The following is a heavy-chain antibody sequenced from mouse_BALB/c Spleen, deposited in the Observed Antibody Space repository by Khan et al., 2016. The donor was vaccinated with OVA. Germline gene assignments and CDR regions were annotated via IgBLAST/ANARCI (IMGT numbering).Heavy chain of an antibody. J-gene: IGHJ3*01. CDR1: GFTFSDYG. CDR2: ISNLAYSI. CDR3: ATMICPQAWFAY. Sequence: EVELVESGGGLVQPGGSRKLSCAASGFTFSDYGMAWVRQAPGKGPEWVAFISNLAYSIYYADTVTGRFTIPRENAKNTLYLEMSSLRSEDTAMYSCATMICPQAWFAYWGQGTLVSVSA. D-gene: IGHD2-3*01. V-gene: IGHV5-15*02.